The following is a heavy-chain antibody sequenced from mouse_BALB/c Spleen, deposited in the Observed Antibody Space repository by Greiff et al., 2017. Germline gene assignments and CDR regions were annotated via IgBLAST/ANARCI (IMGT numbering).Heavy chain of an antibody. D-gene: IGHD2-1*01. CDR3: ARDRDYGNPYYYAMDY. Sequence: VQLQQSGPGLVAPSQSLSITCTVSGFSLTSYGVHWVRQPPGKGLEWLGVIWAGGSTNYNSALMSRLSISKDNSKSQVFLKMNSLQTDDTAMYYCARDRDYGNPYYYAMDYWGQGTSVTVSS. CDR2: IWAGGST. J-gene: IGHJ4*01. CDR1: GFSLTSYG. V-gene: IGHV2-9*02.